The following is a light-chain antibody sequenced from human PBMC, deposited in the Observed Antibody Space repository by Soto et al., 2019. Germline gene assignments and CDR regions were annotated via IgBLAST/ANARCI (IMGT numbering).Light chain of an antibody. J-gene: IGLJ1*01. CDR2: EGS. V-gene: IGLV2-23*01. CDR1: SSVVGSYNL. Sequence: LTQPASVSGSPGQSITISCTGTSSVVGSYNLVSWYQQHPGKAPKLMIYEGSKRPSGVSNRFSGSKSGNTASLTISGLQAEDEADYYCCSYAGSYTYVFGTGTKVTVL. CDR3: CSYAGSYTYV.